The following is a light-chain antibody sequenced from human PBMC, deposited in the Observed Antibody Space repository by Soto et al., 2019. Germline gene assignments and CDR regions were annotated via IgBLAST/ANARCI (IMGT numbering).Light chain of an antibody. CDR1: SSDVGGYNY. CDR3: CSYAGSAWV. CDR2: DVS. J-gene: IGLJ3*02. V-gene: IGLV2-11*01. Sequence: QSVLTQPRSVSGSPGQSVTISCTGTSSDVGGYNYVSWYQQHPGKAPKLMIYDVSKRPSGVPDCFSGSKSGNTASLTISGLQAEDEADYYCCSYAGSAWVFGGGTKLTVL.